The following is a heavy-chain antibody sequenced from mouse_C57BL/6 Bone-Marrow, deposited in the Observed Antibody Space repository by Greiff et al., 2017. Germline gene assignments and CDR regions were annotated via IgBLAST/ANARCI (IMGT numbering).Heavy chain of an antibody. V-gene: IGHV5-17*01. D-gene: IGHD1-3*01. CDR1: GFTFSDYG. Sequence: VQLKESGGGLVKPGGSLKLSCAASGFTFSDYGMHWVRQAPEKGLEWVAYISSGSSTIYYADTVKGRFTISRDNAKNTLFLQMTSLRSEDTAMCYCARVLALRAMDYWGQGTSVTVSS. CDR3: ARVLALRAMDY. J-gene: IGHJ4*01. CDR2: ISSGSSTI.